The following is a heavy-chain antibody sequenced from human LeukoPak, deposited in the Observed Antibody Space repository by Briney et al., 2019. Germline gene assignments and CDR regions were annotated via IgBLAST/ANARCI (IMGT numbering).Heavy chain of an antibody. CDR1: GFTFSSSYA. CDR3: ARAPPVTMIVVEYFQH. D-gene: IGHD3-22*01. CDR2: ISYDGSNK. J-gene: IGHJ1*01. Sequence: GGSLRLSCAASGFTFSSSYAMHWVRQAPGKGLEWVAVISYDGSNKYYADSVRGRFTISRDNSKNTLYLQMNSLRAEDTAVYYCARAPPVTMIVVEYFQHWGQGTLVTVSS. V-gene: IGHV3-30*04.